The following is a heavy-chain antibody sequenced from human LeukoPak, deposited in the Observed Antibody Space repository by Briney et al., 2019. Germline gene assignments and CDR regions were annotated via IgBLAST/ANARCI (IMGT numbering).Heavy chain of an antibody. CDR1: GFIFSNYY. D-gene: IGHD5-12*01. V-gene: IGHV3-21*06. CDR3: VRAFGGYDSQRFYYNMDV. J-gene: IGHJ6*03. CDR2: IHGSASYN. Sequence: GGSLRLSCAASGFIFSNYYLNWVRQAPGRGLEWVSCIHGSASYNYYADSVKGRFTISRDSAKNSLYLEMSSLRVEDTAVYYCVRAFGGYDSQRFYYNMDVWGKGTTVTVSS.